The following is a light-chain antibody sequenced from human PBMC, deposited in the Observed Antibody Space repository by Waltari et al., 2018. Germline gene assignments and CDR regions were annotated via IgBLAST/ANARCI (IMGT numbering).Light chain of an antibody. V-gene: IGKV1-39*01. CDR3: QQSYSTLWT. CDR2: AAS. J-gene: IGKJ1*01. CDR1: QIISSY. Sequence: DIQMTQSPSSLSASVGDRVTITCRASQIISSYLNWYQQKPGKAPKLRIYAASSLQSGVPSRFSGSGSGTDFTLTISSLQPEDFATYYCQQSYSTLWTFGQGTKVEIK.